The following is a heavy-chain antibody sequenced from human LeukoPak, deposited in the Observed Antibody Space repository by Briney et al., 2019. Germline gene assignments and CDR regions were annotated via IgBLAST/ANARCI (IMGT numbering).Heavy chain of an antibody. V-gene: IGHV3-74*03. Sequence: GGSLRLSCAASGFTFRNYWMSWVRQAPGKGLVCVSRINIDGASTTYADSVKGRFTISRDNAKNALYLQMNSLRAEDTAVYYCARGSNDWYGIDYWGQGALVNVSS. D-gene: IGHD3-9*01. CDR2: INIDGAST. J-gene: IGHJ4*02. CDR1: GFTFRNYW. CDR3: ARGSNDWYGIDY.